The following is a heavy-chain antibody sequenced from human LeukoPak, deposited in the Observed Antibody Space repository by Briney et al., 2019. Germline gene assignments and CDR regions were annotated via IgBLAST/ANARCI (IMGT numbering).Heavy chain of an antibody. CDR1: GFTFSSYA. D-gene: IGHD1-26*01. CDR2: ISGNSGST. V-gene: IGHV3-23*01. CDR3: AKVSAWAMVGATYFDY. Sequence: GGSLRLSCAASGFTFSSYAMSWVRQAPGRGLEWVSSISGNSGSTYYADSVKGPFTISRDNSKNTVYLQMNSLRAEDTAVYYCAKVSAWAMVGATYFDYWGQGTLVTVSS. J-gene: IGHJ4*02.